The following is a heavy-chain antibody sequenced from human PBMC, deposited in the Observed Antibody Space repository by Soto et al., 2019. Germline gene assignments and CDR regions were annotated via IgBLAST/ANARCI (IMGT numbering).Heavy chain of an antibody. V-gene: IGHV4-30-2*01. CDR1: GGSISSGGSS. J-gene: IGHJ4*02. CDR2: IYHSGST. CDR3: ARVPDY. Sequence: QLQLQESGSGLVKPSQTLSLTCAVSGGSISSGGSSWSWIRHPPGKGPEWIGHIYHSGSTYYSPTLNSRVTISVDTAKNQFPPKLSSVTAADTAEYYCARVPDYWGKGSLVTVSA.